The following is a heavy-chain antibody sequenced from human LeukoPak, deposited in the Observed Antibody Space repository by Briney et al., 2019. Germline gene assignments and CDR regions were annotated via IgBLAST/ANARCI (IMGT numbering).Heavy chain of an antibody. Sequence: GGSLRLSCVASGFTFSDAWMSWVRQAPGKGLEWVGRIKSKTDGGTIYYAAPVKGRFTISRDDSYSTLYLQMNSLKTEDTAVYYCTTRKYYESSGYDYWGQGTLVTVSS. J-gene: IGHJ4*02. CDR3: TTRKYYESSGYDY. D-gene: IGHD3-22*01. CDR2: IKSKTDGGTI. CDR1: GFTFSDAW. V-gene: IGHV3-15*01.